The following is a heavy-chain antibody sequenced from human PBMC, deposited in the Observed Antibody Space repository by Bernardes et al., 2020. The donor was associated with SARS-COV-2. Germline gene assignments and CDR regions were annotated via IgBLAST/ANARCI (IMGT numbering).Heavy chain of an antibody. J-gene: IGHJ6*02. Sequence: ASVKVSCKASGYTFTSYGISWVRQAPGQGLEWMGWISAYNGNTNYAQKLQGRVTMTTDTSTSTAYMELRSLRSDDTAVYYCAMTQGRQLRDYYYGMDVWGQGTTVTVSS. CDR2: ISAYNGNT. CDR1: GYTFTSYG. D-gene: IGHD6-6*01. CDR3: AMTQGRQLRDYYYGMDV. V-gene: IGHV1-18*01.